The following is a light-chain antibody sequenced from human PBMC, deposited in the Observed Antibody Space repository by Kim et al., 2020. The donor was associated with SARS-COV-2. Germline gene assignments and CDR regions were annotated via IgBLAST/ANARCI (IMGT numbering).Light chain of an antibody. V-gene: IGLV1-51*01. Sequence: GQKGNISCSGSSSNIGNNYVSWYQQLPGTAPKLLIYDNNKRPSGIPDRFSGSKSGTSATLGITGLQTGDEADYYCGTWDSSLSAVVFGGGTQLTVL. CDR3: GTWDSSLSAVV. CDR1: SSNIGNNY. CDR2: DNN. J-gene: IGLJ2*01.